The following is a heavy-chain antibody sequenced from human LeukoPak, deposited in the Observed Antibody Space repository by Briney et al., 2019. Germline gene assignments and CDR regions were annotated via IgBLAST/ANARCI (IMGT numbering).Heavy chain of an antibody. CDR1: GYSISSGYY. Sequence: SETLSLTCTVSGYSISSGYYWGWIRQPPGKGLEWTGSIDHSGSTYYNPSLKSRVTISVDTSKNQFSLKLSSVTAADTAVYYCARVKQQRNHDAFDIWGQGTMVTVSS. V-gene: IGHV4-38-2*02. J-gene: IGHJ3*02. D-gene: IGHD6-13*01. CDR3: ARVKQQRNHDAFDI. CDR2: IDHSGST.